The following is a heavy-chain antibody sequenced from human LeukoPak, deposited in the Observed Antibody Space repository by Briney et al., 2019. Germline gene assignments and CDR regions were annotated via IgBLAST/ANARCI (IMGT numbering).Heavy chain of an antibody. D-gene: IGHD3-16*01. CDR2: ISGSGGST. V-gene: IGHV3-23*01. CDR3: AKPSIWGLYYFDY. J-gene: IGHJ4*02. Sequence: GGSLRLTCAASGFTFSSYAMSWVRQAPGKGLEWVSAISGSGGSTYYADSVKGRFTISRDNSKNTLYLQMNSLRAEDTAVYYCAKPSIWGLYYFDYWGQGTLVTVSS. CDR1: GFTFSSYA.